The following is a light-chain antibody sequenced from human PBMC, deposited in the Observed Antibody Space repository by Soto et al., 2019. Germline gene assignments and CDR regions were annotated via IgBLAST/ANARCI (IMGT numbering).Light chain of an antibody. J-gene: IGKJ4*01. CDR2: DAS. V-gene: IGKV3-11*01. CDR1: EGVSSF. Sequence: DIVLTQSPSTVALSPGDRATLSCRASEGVSSFLGWYQQKPGQAPRLLIYDASNRAAGVPDRFSGSGSGTAFSLPISGREHADFAVYYCRQRSDWPPLTFGGGTKVEIK. CDR3: RQRSDWPPLT.